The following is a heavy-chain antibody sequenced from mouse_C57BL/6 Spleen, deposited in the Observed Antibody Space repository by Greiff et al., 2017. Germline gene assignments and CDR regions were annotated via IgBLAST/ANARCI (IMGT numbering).Heavy chain of an antibody. CDR2: IYPGDGDT. CDR1: GYAFSSSW. J-gene: IGHJ3*01. D-gene: IGHD2-4*01. V-gene: IGHV1-82*01. Sequence: VQLQQSGPELVKPGASVKISCKASGYAFSSSWMNWVKQRPGKGLEWIGRIYPGDGDTNYNGKFKGKATLTPDKSSSTAYMQLSSLTSEDSAVYFCAREDIYYDYDGFAYWGQGTLVTVSA. CDR3: AREDIYYDYDGFAY.